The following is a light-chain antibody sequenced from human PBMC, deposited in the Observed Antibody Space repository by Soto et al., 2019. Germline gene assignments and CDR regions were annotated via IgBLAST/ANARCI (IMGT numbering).Light chain of an antibody. CDR1: QSISSNY. CDR3: QQFNSYPRT. J-gene: IGKJ3*01. CDR2: GSS. V-gene: IGKV3-20*01. Sequence: EIVLTQSPGTLSLSPGERATLSCWASQSISSNYLAWYQQKPGQPPRLLISGSSIRATGIPKRFSGSASGTDFTLTISSLQPEDFATYYCQQFNSYPRTFGPGTKVDIK.